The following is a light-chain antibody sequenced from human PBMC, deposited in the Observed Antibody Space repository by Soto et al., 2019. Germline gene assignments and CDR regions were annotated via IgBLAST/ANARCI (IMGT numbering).Light chain of an antibody. V-gene: IGKV3D-20*02. J-gene: IGKJ5*01. Sequence: EIVEPQWPGTLSLSPAASATLSCRASQSVRSSYLAWYQQKPGQAPRLLIYGASSRATGIPARFSGSGSGTDFTLTISSLEPEDFALYYCQQRSNLPITFGQGRRLEI. CDR3: QQRSNLPIT. CDR1: QSVRSSY. CDR2: GAS.